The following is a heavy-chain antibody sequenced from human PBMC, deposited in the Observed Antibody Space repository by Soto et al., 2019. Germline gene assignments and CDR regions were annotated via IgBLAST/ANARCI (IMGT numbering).Heavy chain of an antibody. J-gene: IGHJ6*02. Sequence: QVQLVQSGAEVKKPGASVQVSCKASVYTFTSYALHWVREARGERPEWMGWINAANGDTKYSKKFQGRVTITRDTSASTGYMELSSLRSEDTAVYYCGRSVVGATGEILYNAMDVWGQGTMVTVSS. V-gene: IGHV1-3*01. CDR3: GRSVVGATGEILYNAMDV. CDR2: INAANGDT. CDR1: VYTFTSYA. D-gene: IGHD1-26*01.